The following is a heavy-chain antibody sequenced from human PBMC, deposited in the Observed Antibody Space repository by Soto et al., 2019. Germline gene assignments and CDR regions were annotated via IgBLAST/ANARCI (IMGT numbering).Heavy chain of an antibody. CDR2: ISAYNGNT. J-gene: IGHJ6*02. CDR3: ARDRSNYVAHYGMDV. V-gene: IGHV1-18*01. Sequence: QVQLVQSGAEVKKPGASVKVSCKASGYTFNSYGISWVRQAPGQGLEWMGWISAYNGNTNYAQKLQGRVTLTPDTSTSTAYMELRSLRSDDTAVYYCARDRSNYVAHYGMDVWGQGTTVTVSS. D-gene: IGHD4-4*01. CDR1: GYTFNSYG.